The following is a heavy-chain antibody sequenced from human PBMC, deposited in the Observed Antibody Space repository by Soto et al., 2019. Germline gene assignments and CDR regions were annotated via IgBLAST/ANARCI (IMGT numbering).Heavy chain of an antibody. J-gene: IGHJ4*02. CDR3: ARGNSSGWYDSSLVH. CDR1: GYTFTGYY. CDR2: INPNSGGT. Sequence: GASVKVSCKASGYTFTGYYMHWVRQAPGQGLEWMGWINPNSGGTNYAQKFQGWVTMTRDTSISTAYMELSRLRSDDTAVYYCARGNSSGWYDSSLVHWGQGTLVTVSS. D-gene: IGHD6-19*01. V-gene: IGHV1-2*04.